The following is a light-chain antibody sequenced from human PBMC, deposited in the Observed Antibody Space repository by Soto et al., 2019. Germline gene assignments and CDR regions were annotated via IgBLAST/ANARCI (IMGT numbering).Light chain of an antibody. CDR2: TTS. CDR3: QQSYTTPQT. V-gene: IGKV1-39*01. CDR1: QSIRRY. Sequence: DIPMTQSPSSLSAVVGDRVTITCRSTQSIRRYFNWYQQKPGKPPNLLIHTTSSLKSGVPSRFSGSGSGTEFTLTISNLQPEDSATYYCQQSYTTPQTFGQGTTVEI. J-gene: IGKJ1*01.